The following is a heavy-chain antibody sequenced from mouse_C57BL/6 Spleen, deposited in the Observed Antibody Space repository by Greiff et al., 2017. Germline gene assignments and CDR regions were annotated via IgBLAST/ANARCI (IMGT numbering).Heavy chain of an antibody. J-gene: IGHJ1*03. D-gene: IGHD2-10*02. CDR2: IYPGDGDT. CDR1: GYAFSSSW. Sequence: QVQLQQSGPELVKPGASVKISCKASGYAFSSSWMNWVKQRPGKGLEWIGRIYPGDGDTNYNGKFKGKATLTADKSSSTAYMQLSSLTSDDSAVYFCARSPSNRDFDVWGTGTTVTVSS. CDR3: ARSPSNRDFDV. V-gene: IGHV1-82*01.